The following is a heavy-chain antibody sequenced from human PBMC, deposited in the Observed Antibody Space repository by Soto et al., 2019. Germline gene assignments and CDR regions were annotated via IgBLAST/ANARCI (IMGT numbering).Heavy chain of an antibody. CDR2: IYYSGST. D-gene: IGHD3-3*01. CDR3: ASCSYDFWSGYPYYFDY. J-gene: IGHJ4*02. Sequence: PSETLSLTCTVSGGSISSYYWSWIRQPPGKGLEWIGYIYYSGSTNYNPSLKSRVTISVDTSKNQFSLKLSSVTAADTAVYCCASCSYDFWSGYPYYFDYWGQGTLVTVSS. V-gene: IGHV4-59*01. CDR1: GGSISSYY.